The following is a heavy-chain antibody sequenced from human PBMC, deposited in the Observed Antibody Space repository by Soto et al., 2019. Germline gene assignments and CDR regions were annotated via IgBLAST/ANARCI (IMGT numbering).Heavy chain of an antibody. CDR1: GYTFTSYY. J-gene: IGHJ3*02. CDR3: ARLYVVAATRDAFES. V-gene: IGHV1-46*03. D-gene: IGHD2-15*01. CDR2: INPSGGST. Sequence: ASVKVSCKASGYTFTSYYMHWVRQAPGQGLEWMGIINPSGGSTSYAQKFQGRVTMTGDTSTSTVYMELSSLRSEDTAVYYCARLYVVAATRDAFESWGQGTMVPVSS.